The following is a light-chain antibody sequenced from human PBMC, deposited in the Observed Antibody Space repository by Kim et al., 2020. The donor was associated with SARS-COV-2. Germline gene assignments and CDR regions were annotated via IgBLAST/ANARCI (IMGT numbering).Light chain of an antibody. Sequence: SYELTQPPSVSVAPGKTASITCGGDNIGAKSVHWYQQKPGQAPVVVIYYDSDRPSGIPERFSGSNSGNTATLTISRVEAGDEADYYCQVWDRTSDRVFGG. V-gene: IGLV3-21*04. CDR3: QVWDRTSDRV. J-gene: IGLJ3*02. CDR1: NIGAKS. CDR2: YDS.